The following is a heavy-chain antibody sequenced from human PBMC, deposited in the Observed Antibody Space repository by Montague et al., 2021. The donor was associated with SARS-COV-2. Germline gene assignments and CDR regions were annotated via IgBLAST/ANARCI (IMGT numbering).Heavy chain of an antibody. J-gene: IGHJ6*03. CDR1: GTSFSGYY. Sequence: SETRSLTCAVHGTSFSGYYWNWIRQPPGKGLEWIGEINHGGSTKYSPSLKSRLTISAGTSKNQFSLKLTSVAAADTAVYYCARLRDGVVPSPILGVGPYYSYYYMDVWGRGTTVTVSS. CDR2: INHGGST. D-gene: IGHD3-10*01. V-gene: IGHV4-34*01. CDR3: ARLRDGVVPSPILGVGPYYSYYYMDV.